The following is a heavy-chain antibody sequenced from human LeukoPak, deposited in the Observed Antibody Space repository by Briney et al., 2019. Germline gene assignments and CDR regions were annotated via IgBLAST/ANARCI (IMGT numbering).Heavy chain of an antibody. CDR3: ARRHQLGPSYYYYMDV. D-gene: IGHD2-2*01. J-gene: IGHJ6*03. CDR2: IYTSGST. CDR1: GGSVSSYY. V-gene: IGHV4-4*09. Sequence: KSSETLSLTCTVSGGSVSSYYWSWIRQPPGRGLEWIGYIYTSGSTNYNPSLKSRVTISVDTSKNQFSLKLSSVTAADTAVYYCARRHQLGPSYYYYMDVWGKGTTVTVSS.